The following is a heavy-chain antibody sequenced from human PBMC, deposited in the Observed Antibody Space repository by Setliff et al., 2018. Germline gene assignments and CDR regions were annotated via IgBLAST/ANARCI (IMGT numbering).Heavy chain of an antibody. J-gene: IGHJ5*02. Sequence: ASVKVSCKASGGSFSSYAIIWVRQAPGQGLELMGGIIPALTTANYAPNFHDRLRITADDSPSTAYMELSSLTSDDTAIYFCAACITMVRGVIMKYNWFDPWGPGTLVTVSS. CDR2: IIPALTTA. CDR1: GGSFSSYA. V-gene: IGHV1-69*13. D-gene: IGHD3-10*01. CDR3: AACITMVRGVIMKYNWFDP.